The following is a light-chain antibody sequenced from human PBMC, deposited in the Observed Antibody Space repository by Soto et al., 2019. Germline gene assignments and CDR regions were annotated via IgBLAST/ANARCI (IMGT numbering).Light chain of an antibody. V-gene: IGLV2-14*03. CDR1: SNDVGSYNY. Sequence: QSALTQPASVSGSPGQAITISCTGTSNDVGSYNYVSWYQHHPGKAPKLMIYDVNNRPSGVSNRFSGYKSGNTASLTISGLQAEDEADYYCSSLTGSSTLYVFGSGTKLTVL. CDR3: SSLTGSSTLYV. J-gene: IGLJ1*01. CDR2: DVN.